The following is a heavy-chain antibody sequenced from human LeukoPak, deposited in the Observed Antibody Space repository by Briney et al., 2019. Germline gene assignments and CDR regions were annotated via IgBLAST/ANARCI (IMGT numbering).Heavy chain of an antibody. CDR1: GFTISSYS. J-gene: IGHJ4*02. D-gene: IGHD2-2*01. CDR2: ISSSSSYI. Sequence: PGGSLRLSCAASGFTISSYSMNWVRQAPGKGLEWVSSISSSSSYIYYADSVKGRFTISRDNAKNSLYLQMNSLRAEDTAVYYCAKDRYQLLLPDYWGQGTLVTVSS. CDR3: AKDRYQLLLPDY. V-gene: IGHV3-21*01.